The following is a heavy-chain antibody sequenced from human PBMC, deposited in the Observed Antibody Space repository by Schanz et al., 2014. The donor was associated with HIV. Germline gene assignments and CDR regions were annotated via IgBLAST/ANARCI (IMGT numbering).Heavy chain of an antibody. CDR1: GKKVKRKG. D-gene: IGHD4-17*01. Sequence: QVQLVESGGGVVQPGRGRRREGEASGKKVKRKGLHWVRQAPGKGLEWVAIVSYDGTIEYYADAVKGRFTISRDNSKSTLSLQMNNLRAEDTAVYGCARQGLRFSFCLDYWGQGTPVTVS. CDR2: VSYDGTIE. J-gene: IGHJ4*02. CDR3: ARQGLRFSFCLDY. V-gene: IGHV3-30*03.